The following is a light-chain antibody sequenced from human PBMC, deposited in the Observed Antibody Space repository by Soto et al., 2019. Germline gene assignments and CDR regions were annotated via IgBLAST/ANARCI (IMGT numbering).Light chain of an antibody. CDR1: QSLLHSNGHNH. CDR3: MQALQTPLT. V-gene: IGKV2-28*01. Sequence: DLVMTQSPLSLPVTPGEPASISCRSSQSLLHSNGHNHLDWYLQKPGQSPQLLIYLGSNRASGVPDRFSGSGSGTDFTLEISRVEAEDGGIYYCMQALQTPLTFGGGTKVEIQ. J-gene: IGKJ4*01. CDR2: LGS.